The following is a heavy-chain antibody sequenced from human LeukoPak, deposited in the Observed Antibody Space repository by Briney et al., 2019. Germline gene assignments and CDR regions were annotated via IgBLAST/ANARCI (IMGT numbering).Heavy chain of an antibody. CDR3: ARDGAPGYCSGSSCYSFDY. CDR1: GYTFTSYA. CDR2: INAGNGNT. J-gene: IGHJ4*02. Sequence: ASVKVSCKASGYTFTSYAMHWVRQAPGQRLEWMGWINAGNGNTKYSQKFQGRVTITRDTSASTAYMELSSLGSEDTAVYYCARDGAPGYCSGSSCYSFDYWGQGTLVTVSS. D-gene: IGHD2-15*01. V-gene: IGHV1-3*01.